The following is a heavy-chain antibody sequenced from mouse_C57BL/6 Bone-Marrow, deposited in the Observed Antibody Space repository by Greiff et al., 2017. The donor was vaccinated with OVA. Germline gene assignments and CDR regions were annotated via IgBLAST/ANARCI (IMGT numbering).Heavy chain of an antibody. D-gene: IGHD1-1*01. V-gene: IGHV5-9-1*02. J-gene: IGHJ1*03. CDR3: TRAGYGSSYWYFDV. CDR1: GFTFSSYA. CDR2: ISSGGDYI. Sequence: EVQGVESGEGLVKPGGSLKLSCAASGFTFSSYAMSWVRQTPEKRLEWVAYISSGGDYIYYADTVKGRFTISRDNARNTLYLQMSSLKSEDTAMYYCTRAGYGSSYWYFDVWGTGTTVTVSS.